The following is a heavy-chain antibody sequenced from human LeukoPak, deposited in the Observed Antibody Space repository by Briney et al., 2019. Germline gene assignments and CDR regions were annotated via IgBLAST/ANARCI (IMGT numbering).Heavy chain of an antibody. J-gene: IGHJ4*02. CDR1: GYTFTSYA. CDR3: AREGTVTTSFDY. V-gene: IGHV1-3*01. D-gene: IGHD4-17*01. Sequence: ASVKVSCKASGYTFTSYAMHWVRQAPGQRLEWMGWINAGNGNTKYSQKFQGRVTITRDTSASTAYMELSSLRSEDTAVYYCAREGTVTTSFDYWGQGTLVTVSS. CDR2: INAGNGNT.